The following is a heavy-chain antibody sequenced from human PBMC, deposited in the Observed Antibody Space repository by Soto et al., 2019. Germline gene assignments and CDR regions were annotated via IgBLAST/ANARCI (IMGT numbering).Heavy chain of an antibody. CDR2: VRSKTNNYAT. J-gene: IGHJ4*02. V-gene: IGHV3-73*01. CDR3: TNNCV. CDR1: GFAFNDSA. Sequence: DVQVVQSGGGLVQPGGSLKLSCAASGFAFNDSAMHWVRQASGKGLEWVARVRSKTNNYATAYPVSVRGRFTGSRDDSMGTTYLQMNSLKTEDTAMYYCTNNCVWGQGVLFTFSS. D-gene: IGHD2-21*01.